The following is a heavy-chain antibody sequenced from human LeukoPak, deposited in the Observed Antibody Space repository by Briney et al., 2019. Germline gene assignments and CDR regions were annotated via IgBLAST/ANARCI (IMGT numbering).Heavy chain of an antibody. CDR1: GFTFVDYG. V-gene: IGHV3-20*04. D-gene: IGHD1-26*01. Sequence: GGSLRLSCAASGFTFVDYGMSWVRKAPGKRLEGVSSINWDGGSTAYADSVQGRFTISRDNAKTSLHLQMKSLRAEDTALYYCARDSFSGSSLDYWGQGTLVTVSS. CDR2: INWDGGST. J-gene: IGHJ4*02. CDR3: ARDSFSGSSLDY.